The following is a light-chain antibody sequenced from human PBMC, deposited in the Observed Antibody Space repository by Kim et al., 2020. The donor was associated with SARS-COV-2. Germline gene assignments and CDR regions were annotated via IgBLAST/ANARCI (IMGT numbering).Light chain of an antibody. J-gene: IGKJ1*01. CDR3: QQYNNWPRT. Sequence: EVVMTQSPATLSVSPGERATLSCRASQSVSSNLAWYQQKPGQAPRLLIYGTSTRATGIPAGFSGSGSGTEFTLIISSLQSEDFAVYYCQQYNNWPRTFGQGTKVDIK. CDR2: GTS. V-gene: IGKV3-15*01. CDR1: QSVSSN.